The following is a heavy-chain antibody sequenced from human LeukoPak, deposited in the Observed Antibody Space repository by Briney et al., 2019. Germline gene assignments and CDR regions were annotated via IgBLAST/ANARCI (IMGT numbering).Heavy chain of an antibody. Sequence: AGGSLRLSCAASGFTFSDHYMDWVRQAPGKGLEWVGRTRNKANSYTTEYAASVKGRFTISRYDSKNSLYLQMNSLKTEVTAVYYCARVPSYDSSGYYHWGQGTLVTVSS. CDR2: TRNKANSYTT. J-gene: IGHJ5*02. V-gene: IGHV3-72*01. CDR3: ARVPSYDSSGYYH. CDR1: GFTFSDHY. D-gene: IGHD3-22*01.